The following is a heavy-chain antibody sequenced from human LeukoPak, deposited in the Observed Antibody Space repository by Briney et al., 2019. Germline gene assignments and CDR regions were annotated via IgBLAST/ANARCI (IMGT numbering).Heavy chain of an antibody. CDR1: GGSLFSGSAY. D-gene: IGHD3-3*01. CDR3: ARIFWRSGGYMDN. J-gene: IGHJ1*01. Sequence: SETLSLTCTVSGGSLFSGSAYWTWIRQPAGKGLEWLGRIFPSGSTDYTPSVKSRLTMSIDTSKDQFSLNLASVTAADTAVYYCARIFWRSGGYMDNWGRGILVTVSS. V-gene: IGHV4-61*02. CDR2: IFPSGST.